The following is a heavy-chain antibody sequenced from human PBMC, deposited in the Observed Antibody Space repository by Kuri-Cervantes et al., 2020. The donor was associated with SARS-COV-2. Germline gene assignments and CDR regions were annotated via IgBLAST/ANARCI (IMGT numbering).Heavy chain of an antibody. CDR1: GFTVSSNY. CDR3: AKDGLAAAGLHYYYYYGMDV. V-gene: IGHV3-53*01. J-gene: IGHJ6*02. Sequence: GGSLRLSCAASGFTVSSNYMSWVRQAPGKGLEWVSVIYSGGSTYYADSVKGRFTISRDNSKNTLYLQMNSLRAEDTAVYYCAKDGLAAAGLHYYYYYGMDVWGQGTTVTVSS. D-gene: IGHD6-13*01. CDR2: IYSGGST.